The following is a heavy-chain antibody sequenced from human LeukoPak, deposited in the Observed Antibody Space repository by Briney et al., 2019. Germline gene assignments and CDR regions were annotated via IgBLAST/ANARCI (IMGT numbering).Heavy chain of an antibody. J-gene: IGHJ4*02. Sequence: SETLSLTCSVSGYSISSGYYWGWIRQPPGKGLEWIGSIYHSGSTYYNPSLKSRVTISVDTSKNQFSLKLSSVTAADTAVYYCARAVYYDSSGYNHNFDYWGQGTLVTVSS. CDR3: ARAVYYDSSGYNHNFDY. V-gene: IGHV4-38-2*02. D-gene: IGHD3-22*01. CDR1: GYSISSGYY. CDR2: IYHSGST.